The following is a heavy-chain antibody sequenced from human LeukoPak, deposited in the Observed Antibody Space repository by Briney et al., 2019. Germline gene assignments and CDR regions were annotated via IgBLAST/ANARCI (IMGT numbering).Heavy chain of an antibody. CDR3: AELGITMIGGV. J-gene: IGHJ6*04. V-gene: IGHV3-21*01. Sequence: GGSLRLSCAASGFTFSSYSMNWVRQAPGKGLEWVSSISSSSSYIYYADSVKGRFTISRDNTKDSLYLQMNSMRAEDTAVYYCAELGITMIGGVWGKGTTVTISS. CDR1: GFTFSSYS. CDR2: ISSSSSYI. D-gene: IGHD3-10*02.